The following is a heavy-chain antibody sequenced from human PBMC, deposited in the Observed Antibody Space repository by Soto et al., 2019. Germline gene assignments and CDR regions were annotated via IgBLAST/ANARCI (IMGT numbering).Heavy chain of an antibody. V-gene: IGHV4-34*02. CDR1: GGSFSGYQ. D-gene: IGHD3-10*01. CDR2: INDSGDI. J-gene: IGHJ6*03. CDR3: ARGLILWFGDLSRRGGYYYYMDV. Sequence: QVPLQQWGAGLLKPSDTLSLTCAVYGGSFSGYQWSWIRQTPGKGLEWIGGINDSGDINYNQSLKSRATILVDAAKRQISLKLSSVTAAATAVYFCARGLILWFGDLSRRGGYYYYMDVWGKGTTVTVSS.